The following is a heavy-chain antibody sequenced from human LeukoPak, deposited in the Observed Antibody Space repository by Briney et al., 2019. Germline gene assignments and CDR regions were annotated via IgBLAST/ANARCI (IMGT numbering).Heavy chain of an antibody. J-gene: IGHJ4*02. V-gene: IGHV3-48*01. D-gene: IGHD3-10*01. CDR1: GFTFSSYS. Sequence: PGGSLRLSCAASGFTFSSYSMNWVREAPGKGLDWVSYISSSSSTIYYADSAKGRFTISRDNAKNSLYLQMNSLRAEDTAVYYCAGDQFRGVTPGDYWGQGTLVTVSS. CDR2: ISSSSSTI. CDR3: AGDQFRGVTPGDY.